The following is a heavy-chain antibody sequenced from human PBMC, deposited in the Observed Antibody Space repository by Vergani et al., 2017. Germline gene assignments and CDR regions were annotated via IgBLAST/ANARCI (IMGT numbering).Heavy chain of an antibody. CDR1: GGTFSSYA. Sequence: QVQLVQSGAEVKKPGSSVKVSCKASGGTFSSYAISWVRQAPGQGLEWMGRIIPILGIANYAQKFQGRVTITADKSTSTAYMELSSLRSEDTAVYYCARDSPGNSMIDYGGQGTLVTVSS. CDR2: IIPILGIA. CDR3: ARDSPGNSMIDY. D-gene: IGHD1-14*01. J-gene: IGHJ4*02. V-gene: IGHV1-69*04.